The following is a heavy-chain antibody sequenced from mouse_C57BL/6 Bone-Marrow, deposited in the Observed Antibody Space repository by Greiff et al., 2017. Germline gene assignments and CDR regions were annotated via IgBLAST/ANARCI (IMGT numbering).Heavy chain of an antibody. D-gene: IGHD4-1*01. CDR3: AKLGSYWYFDV. CDR2: ISSGSSTI. V-gene: IGHV5-17*01. CDR1: GFTFSDYG. J-gene: IGHJ1*03. Sequence: EVKLMESGGGLVKPGGSLKLSCAASGFTFSDYGMHWVRQAPEKGLEWVAYISSGSSTIYYADTVKGRLPISRDNAKTTLFLQMTSLRSEDTAMYYCAKLGSYWYFDVWGTGTTVTVSS.